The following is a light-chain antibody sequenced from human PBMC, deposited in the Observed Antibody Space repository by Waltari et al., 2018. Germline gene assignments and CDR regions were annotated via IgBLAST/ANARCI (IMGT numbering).Light chain of an antibody. CDR1: QGISTY. CDR2: GAS. Sequence: DIQLTQSPSFLSASIGDRVTITCRASQGISTYVSWYQQQPGEAPKLLIYGASTLQSGVPSRFSGNGSGTEFTLTISSLQPEDFATYYCQHLNSYPPLTFGGGTKVEIK. CDR3: QHLNSYPPLT. V-gene: IGKV1-9*01. J-gene: IGKJ4*01.